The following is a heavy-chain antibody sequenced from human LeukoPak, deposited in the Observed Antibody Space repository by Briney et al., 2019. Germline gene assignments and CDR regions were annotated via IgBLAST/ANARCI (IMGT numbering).Heavy chain of an antibody. V-gene: IGHV4-61*05. D-gene: IGHD2-2*01. Sequence: SETLSLTCTVSGGSISSRSPYWGWIRQPPGKGLEWIGYMYYSGSTNYNPSLKSRVTISVDTSKKQFSLRLSSVTAADTAVYYCARTRAYCSSDDCYGSPGYYHYGMDVWGQGTTVTVSS. J-gene: IGHJ6*02. CDR1: GGSISSRSPY. CDR2: MYYSGST. CDR3: ARTRAYCSSDDCYGSPGYYHYGMDV.